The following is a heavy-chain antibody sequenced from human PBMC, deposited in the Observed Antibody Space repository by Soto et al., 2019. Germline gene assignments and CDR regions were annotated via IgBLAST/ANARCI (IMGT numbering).Heavy chain of an antibody. CDR3: ARDLYSSSSSYYYGMDV. CDR1: GGTFSSYA. Sequence: QVQLVQSGAEVKKPGSSVKVSCTASGGTFSSYAISWVRQAPGQGLEWMGGIIPIFGTANYAQKFQGRVTITADESTSTAYMELSSLRSEDTAVYYCARDLYSSSSSYYYGMDVWGQRTTVTVSS. V-gene: IGHV1-69*01. CDR2: IIPIFGTA. J-gene: IGHJ6*02. D-gene: IGHD6-6*01.